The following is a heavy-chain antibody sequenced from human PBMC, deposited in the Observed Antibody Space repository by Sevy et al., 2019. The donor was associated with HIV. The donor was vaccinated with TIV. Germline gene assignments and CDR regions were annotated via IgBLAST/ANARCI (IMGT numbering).Heavy chain of an antibody. CDR1: GFTFSSHS. J-gene: IGHJ4*02. CDR2: ISSTSSYI. D-gene: IGHD1-26*01. CDR3: AREAQVVGVDLDF. Sequence: LSLTCAASGFTFSSHSMNWVRQAPGKGLEWVASISSTSSYIYHADSVKGRFTVSRDNAKNSLFLQINNLRVDDTAVYYCAREAQVVGVDLDFWGQGTLVTVSS. V-gene: IGHV3-21*01.